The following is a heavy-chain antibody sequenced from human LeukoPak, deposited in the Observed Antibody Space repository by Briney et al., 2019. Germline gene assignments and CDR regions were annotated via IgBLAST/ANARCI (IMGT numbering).Heavy chain of an antibody. CDR3: ARVRYSGSYYYYYYMDV. CDR1: GYSISSGYY. Sequence: SETLSLTCTVSGYSISSGYYWGWIRQPPGKGLEWIGEINHSGSTNYNPSLKSRVTISVDTSKNQFSLKLSSVTAADTAVYYCARVRYSGSYYYYYYMDVWGKGTTVTVSS. V-gene: IGHV4-38-2*02. D-gene: IGHD5-12*01. J-gene: IGHJ6*03. CDR2: INHSGST.